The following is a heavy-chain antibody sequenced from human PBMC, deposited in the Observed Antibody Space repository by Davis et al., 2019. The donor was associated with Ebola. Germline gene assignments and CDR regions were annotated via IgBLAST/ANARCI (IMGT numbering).Heavy chain of an antibody. D-gene: IGHD3-16*01. Sequence: PGGSLRLSFAASGFRFSSHWMSWVRQAPGKGLEWVANIRQDGSEKHYVDSVKGRFTISRDNAKNSLYLQMNSLRAEDTAVYYYAREAVWRFDPWGQGTLVTVSS. J-gene: IGHJ5*02. CDR1: GFRFSSHW. V-gene: IGHV3-7*03. CDR3: AREAVWRFDP. CDR2: IRQDGSEK.